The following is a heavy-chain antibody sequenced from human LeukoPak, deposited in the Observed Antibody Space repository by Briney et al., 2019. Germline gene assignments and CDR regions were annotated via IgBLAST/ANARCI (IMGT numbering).Heavy chain of an antibody. V-gene: IGHV3-15*07. CDR3: STLTSRGLSDS. Sequence: GGSLRLSCAASGFTFTNAWMNWVRQAPGKGLEWVGRIKSKADGETIDYAAPVKGRFTFSRDDSKSMLYLQMNSLKSEDTAVYYCSTLTSRGLSDSWGEGTLVTVSS. D-gene: IGHD1-20*01. J-gene: IGHJ4*02. CDR1: GFTFTNAW. CDR2: IKSKADGETI.